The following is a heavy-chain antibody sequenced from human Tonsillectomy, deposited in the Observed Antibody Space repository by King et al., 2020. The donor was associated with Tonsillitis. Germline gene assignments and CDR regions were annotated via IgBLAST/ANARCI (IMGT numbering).Heavy chain of an antibody. CDR3: ARDMTPYDSNIYYDAFDI. J-gene: IGHJ3*02. D-gene: IGHD3-22*01. V-gene: IGHV3-7*03. Sequence: MQLVQSGGGLVQPGGSLRLSCAASGFSFSTYWMTWVRQAPGKGLEWVANIKRDGSQEYYVDSVKGRFTVSRDNAKNSLYLQMSSLRAEDTAVYYCARDMTPYDSNIYYDAFDIWGQGTMVTVSS. CDR2: IKRDGSQE. CDR1: GFSFSTYW.